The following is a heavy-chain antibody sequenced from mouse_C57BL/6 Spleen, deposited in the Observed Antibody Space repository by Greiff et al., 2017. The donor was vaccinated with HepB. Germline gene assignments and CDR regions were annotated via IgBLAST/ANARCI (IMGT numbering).Heavy chain of an antibody. J-gene: IGHJ2*01. V-gene: IGHV5-17*01. Sequence: EVKVVESGGGLVKPGGSLKLSCAASGFTFSDYGMHWVRQAPEKGLEWVAYISSGSSTIYYADTVKGRFTISRDNAKNTLFLQMTSLWSEDTAMYYCASGNYFDYWGQGTTLTVSS. CDR2: ISSGSSTI. CDR1: GFTFSDYG. D-gene: IGHD1-1*02. CDR3: ASGNYFDY.